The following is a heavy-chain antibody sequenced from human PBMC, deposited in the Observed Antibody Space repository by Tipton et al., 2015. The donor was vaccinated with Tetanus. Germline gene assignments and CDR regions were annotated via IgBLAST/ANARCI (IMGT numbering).Heavy chain of an antibody. CDR2: IFYSGST. D-gene: IGHD5-12*01. J-gene: IGHJ4*02. CDR3: ARVRRGATTDLDY. CDR1: GASIRGSSDY. Sequence: TLSLTCTVSGASIRGSSDYWGWIRQPPGKGLEWIGSIFYSGSTYYSPSLKSRVSMSVDTSKNQFSLRLSSVTAADTAVYYCARVRRGATTDLDYWGQGTLVTVSS. V-gene: IGHV4-39*07.